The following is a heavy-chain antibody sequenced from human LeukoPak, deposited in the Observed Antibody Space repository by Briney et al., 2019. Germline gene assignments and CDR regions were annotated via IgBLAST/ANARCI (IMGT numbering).Heavy chain of an antibody. D-gene: IGHD2-2*01. CDR3: ATGSDARCSSTSCYGLNYYYYMDV. CDR1: GFTFRNSW. V-gene: IGHV3-7*01. J-gene: IGHJ6*03. CDR2: IKQDGSET. Sequence: GGSLRLSCAASGFTFRNSWMSWVRQAPGKGLEWVANIKQDGSETYYVDSVKGRFTIARDNAKNSLYLRMNSLRAEDTAVYYCATGSDARCSSTSCYGLNYYYYMDVWGKGTPVTVSS.